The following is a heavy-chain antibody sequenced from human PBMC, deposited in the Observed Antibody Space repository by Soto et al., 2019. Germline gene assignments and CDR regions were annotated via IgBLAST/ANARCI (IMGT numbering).Heavy chain of an antibody. V-gene: IGHV3-48*03. J-gene: IGHJ6*02. Sequence: EVQLVESGGGLVQPGGSLRLSCAASGFTFSSYEMNWVRQAPGKGLEWVSYISSRGSTIYYADSVKGRFTISRDNAKNSLYLQMNSLRAEDTAVDYCARGPYYYGMDVWGQGTTVTACS. CDR1: GFTFSSYE. CDR2: ISSRGSTI. CDR3: ARGPYYYGMDV.